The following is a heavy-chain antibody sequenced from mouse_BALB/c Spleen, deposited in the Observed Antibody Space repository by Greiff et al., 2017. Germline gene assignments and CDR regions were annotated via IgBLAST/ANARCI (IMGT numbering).Heavy chain of an antibody. V-gene: IGHV2-6-7*01. CDR1: GFSLTGYG. J-gene: IGHJ1*01. CDR3: ARIHYYGHWYFDV. CDR2: IWGDGST. D-gene: IGHD1-2*01. Sequence: VQGVESGPGLVAPSQSLSITCTVSGFSLTGYGVNWVRQPPGKGLEWLGMIWGDGSTDYNSALKSRLSISKDNSKSQVFLKMNSLQTDDTARYYCARIHYYGHWYFDVWGAGTTVTVSS.